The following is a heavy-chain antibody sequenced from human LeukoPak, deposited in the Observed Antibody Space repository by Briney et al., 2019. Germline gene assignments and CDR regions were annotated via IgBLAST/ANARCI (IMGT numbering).Heavy chain of an antibody. CDR2: INSDGSNS. J-gene: IGHJ4*02. V-gene: IGHV3-74*01. D-gene: IGHD4-17*01. Sequence: GSLRLSCAASGFTFSSYAMSWVRQAPGKGLVWVSRINSDGSNSIYADSVRGRFTISRDNAKNTLFLQMNSLRAEDTAVYYCALVTVTTGFDYWGQGTLVTVSS. CDR3: ALVTVTTGFDY. CDR1: GFTFSSYA.